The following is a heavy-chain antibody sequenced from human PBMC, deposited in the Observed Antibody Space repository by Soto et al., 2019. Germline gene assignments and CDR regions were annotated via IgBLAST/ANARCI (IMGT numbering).Heavy chain of an antibody. CDR1: GFTFSIYW. V-gene: IGHV3-74*01. CDR3: ARERGNSGSYLGVYYYYGMDV. J-gene: IGHJ6*02. D-gene: IGHD1-26*01. Sequence: GSLRLSCAASGFTFSIYWMHWVRQAPGKGLVWVSRINSDGSSTSYADSVKGRFTISRDNAKNTLYLQMNSLRAEDTAVYYCARERGNSGSYLGVYYYYGMDVWGQGTTVTVSS. CDR2: INSDGSST.